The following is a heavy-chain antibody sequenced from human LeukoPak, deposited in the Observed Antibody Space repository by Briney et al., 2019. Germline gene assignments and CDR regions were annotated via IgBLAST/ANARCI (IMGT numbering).Heavy chain of an antibody. CDR3: ARNSGYSWQYFFDS. J-gene: IGHJ4*02. CDR2: ISGGGGGPT. D-gene: IGHD6-25*01. Sequence: GGSLRLSCAASGFTFINSAMSWVRQAPGKGLEWVSTISGGGGGPTYYADSVKGRFTISRDNSKNTLFLQMDSLRAEDAAVYFCARNSGYSWQYFFDSWGQGTLVTVSS. CDR1: GFTFINSA. V-gene: IGHV3-23*01.